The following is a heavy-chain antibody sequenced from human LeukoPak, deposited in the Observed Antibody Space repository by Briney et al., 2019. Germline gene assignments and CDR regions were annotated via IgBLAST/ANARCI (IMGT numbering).Heavy chain of an antibody. CDR2: IYYSGST. V-gene: IGHV4-59*01. J-gene: IGHJ4*02. CDR1: GGSISSYY. D-gene: IGHD3-10*01. CDR3: ARDGRTRGAYYFDY. Sequence: SETLSLTCTVSGGSISSYYWSWIRQPPGKGLEWIGYIYYSGSTNYNPSLKSRVTTSVDTSKNQFSLKLSSVTAADTAVYYCARDGRTRGAYYFDYWGQGTLVTVSS.